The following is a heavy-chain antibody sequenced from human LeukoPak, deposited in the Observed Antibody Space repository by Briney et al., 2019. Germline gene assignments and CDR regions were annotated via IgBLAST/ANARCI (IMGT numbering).Heavy chain of an antibody. Sequence: ASVKVSCKASGYTFTGYYMHWVRQAPGQGLEWMGWINPNSGGTNYAQKFQGRVTMTRDTSISTAYMELSRLRSDDTAVYYCARDRNWNYGPPLDYWGQGTLVTVSS. V-gene: IGHV1-2*02. J-gene: IGHJ4*02. CDR2: INPNSGGT. CDR1: GYTFTGYY. CDR3: ARDRNWNYGPPLDY. D-gene: IGHD1-7*01.